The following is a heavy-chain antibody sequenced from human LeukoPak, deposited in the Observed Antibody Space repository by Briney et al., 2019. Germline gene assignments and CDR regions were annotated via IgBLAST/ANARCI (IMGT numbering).Heavy chain of an antibody. CDR2: ISGSGGST. Sequence: GGSLRLSCAASGFTFSSYGMSWVRQAPGKGLEWVSAISGSGGSTYYADSVKGRFTISRDNSKNTLYLQMNSLRAEDTAVYYCASHESSSGWYRYAFDIWGQGTMVTVSS. CDR1: GFTFSSYG. V-gene: IGHV3-23*01. D-gene: IGHD6-19*01. J-gene: IGHJ3*02. CDR3: ASHESSSGWYRYAFDI.